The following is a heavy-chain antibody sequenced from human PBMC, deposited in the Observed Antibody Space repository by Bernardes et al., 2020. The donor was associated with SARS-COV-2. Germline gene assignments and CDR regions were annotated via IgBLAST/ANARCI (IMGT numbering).Heavy chain of an antibody. CDR3: ARVPAGGYNFAFYFDY. Sequence: GGSLRLSCAASGFTFSSYNMNWVRLSPGKGLEWISYISSTSKTIYYADSVKGRFTISRDNAMNSLYLQMNSLRDEDTAVYYCARVPAGGYNFAFYFDYWGQGALVTVSS. D-gene: IGHD5-18*01. CDR2: ISSTSKTI. V-gene: IGHV3-48*02. CDR1: GFTFSSYN. J-gene: IGHJ4*02.